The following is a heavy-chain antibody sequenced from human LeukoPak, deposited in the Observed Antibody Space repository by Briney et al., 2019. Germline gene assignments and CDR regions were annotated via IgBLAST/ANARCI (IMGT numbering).Heavy chain of an antibody. J-gene: IGHJ4*02. CDR1: GGSFSVYY. V-gene: IGHV4-34*01. Sequence: SETLSLTCAVSGGSFSVYYWSWIRQPPGKGREWIGEINHSGSTNYNPSLKSRVPISVDTSKNQFSLKLSSATAADTAVYYCARSWNYGSGSLSYWGQGTLVTVSS. CDR2: INHSGST. D-gene: IGHD3-10*01. CDR3: ARSWNYGSGSLSY.